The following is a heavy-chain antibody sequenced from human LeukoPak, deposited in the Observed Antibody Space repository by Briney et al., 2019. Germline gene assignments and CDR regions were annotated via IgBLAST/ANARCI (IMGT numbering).Heavy chain of an antibody. CDR2: ISGSGGST. J-gene: IGHJ4*02. CDR1: GFTFSSYA. D-gene: IGHD1-20*01. Sequence: GGSLRLSCAASGFTFSSYAMSWVRQAPGKGLEWVSAISGSGGSTYYAESVKGRFTIARDNSKNTLYLQMNSLRAEDTAVYYCAKGLNWKGYYFDYWGQGTLVTVSS. V-gene: IGHV3-23*01. CDR3: AKGLNWKGYYFDY.